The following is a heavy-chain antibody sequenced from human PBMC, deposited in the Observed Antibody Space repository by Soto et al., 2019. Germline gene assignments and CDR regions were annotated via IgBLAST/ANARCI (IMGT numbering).Heavy chain of an antibody. Sequence: ASVKVSCHASGFTFSTSAVQWVRQARGQRPGWMGWIVGGSGNTNYAQNSQERVIITRDMSTSTVYMELSSLRSDDTAVYCCAARRSGLYAMDVWGQGTTVTVSS. CDR3: AARRSGLYAMDV. D-gene: IGHD1-26*01. CDR1: GFTFSTSA. CDR2: IVGGSGNT. V-gene: IGHV1-58*01. J-gene: IGHJ6*02.